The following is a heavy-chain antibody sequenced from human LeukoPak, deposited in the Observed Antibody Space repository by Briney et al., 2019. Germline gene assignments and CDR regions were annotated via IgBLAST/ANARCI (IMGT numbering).Heavy chain of an antibody. D-gene: IGHD3-22*01. V-gene: IGHV3-73*01. CDR1: GFTFSGSA. CDR3: TRHYYDSSPART. J-gene: IGHJ4*02. CDR2: IRSKANSYAT. Sequence: GGSLRLSCAASGFTFSGSAMHWVRQASGKGLEWVGRIRSKANSYATTYAASVKGRFTISRDDSKNTAYLQMNSLKTEDTALYYCTRHYYDSSPARTGGQGTLVTVSS.